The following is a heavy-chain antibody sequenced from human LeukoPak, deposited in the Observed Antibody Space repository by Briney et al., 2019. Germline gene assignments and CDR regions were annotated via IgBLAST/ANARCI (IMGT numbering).Heavy chain of an antibody. CDR1: GGTLNSYG. CDR2: VIPILGTA. J-gene: IGHJ6*03. D-gene: IGHD5-12*01. V-gene: IGHV1-69*10. Sequence: GASVKVSCKASGGTLNSYGIIWVRQAPGQGLEWMGGVIPILGTANYAQKFQGRVTITADKSTSTAYMELSSLRSEDTAVYYCARGARPPHYYYMDVWGKGTTVTVSS. CDR3: ARGARPPHYYYMDV.